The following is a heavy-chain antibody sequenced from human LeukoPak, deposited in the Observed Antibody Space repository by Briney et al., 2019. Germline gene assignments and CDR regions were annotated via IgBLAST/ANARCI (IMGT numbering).Heavy chain of an antibody. CDR2: ILYDGNNK. CDR3: AKDRHPARTDGYYFEH. D-gene: IGHD5-24*01. V-gene: IGHV3-30*18. Sequence: HPGGSLRLSCAASAFTFSTYGMHWVRQAPGKGLEWVAVILYDGNNKYYADSVSGRFTISRDNSKNTLYLQMNSLRPEDTAVYYCAKDRHPARTDGYYFEHWGQGTLVTVSS. J-gene: IGHJ4*02. CDR1: AFTFSTYG.